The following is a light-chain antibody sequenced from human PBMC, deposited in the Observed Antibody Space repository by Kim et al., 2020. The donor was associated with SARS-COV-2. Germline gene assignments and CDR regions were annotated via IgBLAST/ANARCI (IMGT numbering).Light chain of an antibody. V-gene: IGKV1-9*01. CDR1: QGVSTY. Sequence: SSLSAAVGDRVTITCRASQGVSTYLAWYQQKPGKAPKLLIYPTSTLQSGVPSRFSGSASGTDFTLTISSLQPEDFATYYCQQSSSFGGGTKVDIK. J-gene: IGKJ4*01. CDR3: QQSSS. CDR2: PTS.